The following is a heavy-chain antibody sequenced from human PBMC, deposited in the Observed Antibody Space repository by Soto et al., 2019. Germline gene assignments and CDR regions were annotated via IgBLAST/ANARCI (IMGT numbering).Heavy chain of an antibody. CDR3: ARGRAARPRYYYYYYMDV. CDR2: ISSSSRYI. Sequence: EVQLVESGGGLVKPGGSLRLSCAASGFTFSSYSMNWVRQAPGKGLEWVSSISSSSRYIYYADSVKGRFTISRDNAQTSLYLQMHSLRAEDTAVYYCARGRAARPRYYYYYYMDVWGKGTTVTVSS. J-gene: IGHJ6*03. D-gene: IGHD6-6*01. CDR1: GFTFSSYS. V-gene: IGHV3-21*01.